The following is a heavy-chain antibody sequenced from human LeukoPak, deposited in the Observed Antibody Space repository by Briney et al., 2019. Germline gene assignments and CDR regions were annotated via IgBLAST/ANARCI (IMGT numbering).Heavy chain of an antibody. CDR1: GCTLSNYD. Sequence: GGSLRLSCAASGCTLSNYDMSWVRHAPGKGLVGVSGIGGEGIFYADSVRGRFTIPRDNSKNTLYLQMNRLRGDDTALHYCAKGLDAAGNPAYDSSGEGILVTASS. V-gene: IGHV3-23*01. D-gene: IGHD6-13*01. J-gene: IGHJ5*01. CDR2: IGGEGI. CDR3: AKGLDAAGNPAYDS.